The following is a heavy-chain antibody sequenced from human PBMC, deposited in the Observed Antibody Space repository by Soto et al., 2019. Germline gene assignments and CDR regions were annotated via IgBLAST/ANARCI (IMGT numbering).Heavy chain of an antibody. J-gene: IGHJ4*02. CDR1: GYTFTSYY. CDR3: ARGTRSGYYNSDFDY. D-gene: IGHD3-22*01. Sequence: ASVKVSCKASGYTFTSYYMHWVRQAPGQGLEWMGIINPSGGSTSYAQKFQGRVTMTRDTSTSTVYMELSSLRAEDTAVYYCARGTRSGYYNSDFDYWGPGTLVTVSS. CDR2: INPSGGST. V-gene: IGHV1-46*01.